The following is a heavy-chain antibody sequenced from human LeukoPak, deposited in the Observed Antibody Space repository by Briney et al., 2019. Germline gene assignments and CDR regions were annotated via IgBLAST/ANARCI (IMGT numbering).Heavy chain of an antibody. CDR2: IYYSGNT. Sequence: SETLSLTCTVPGDSISTSNSYWGWIGQPPGKGLEWIGSIYYSGNTYYNASLKSRVTISVDTSKNQFSLKLSSVTAADTAVYYCARVRIAARWFDPWGQGTLVTVSS. V-gene: IGHV4-39*07. CDR3: ARVRIAARWFDP. CDR1: GDSISTSNSY. D-gene: IGHD6-6*01. J-gene: IGHJ5*02.